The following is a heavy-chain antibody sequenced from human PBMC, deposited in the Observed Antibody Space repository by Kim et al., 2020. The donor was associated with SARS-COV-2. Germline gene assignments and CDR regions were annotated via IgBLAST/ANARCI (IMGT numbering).Heavy chain of an antibody. J-gene: IGHJ6*02. Sequence: SVKVSCKASGGTFSSYTISWVRQAPGQGLEWMGRIIPILGIANYAQKFQGRVTITADKSTSTAYMELSSLRSEDTAVYYCARGWDEGKQQLVVLADVNYYYYGMDVWGQGTTVTVSS. CDR1: GGTFSSYT. V-gene: IGHV1-69*02. CDR3: ARGWDEGKQQLVVLADVNYYYYGMDV. CDR2: IIPILGIA. D-gene: IGHD6-13*01.